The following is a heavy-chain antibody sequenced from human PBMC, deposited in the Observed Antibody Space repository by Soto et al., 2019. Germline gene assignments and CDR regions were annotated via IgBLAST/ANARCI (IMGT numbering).Heavy chain of an antibody. D-gene: IGHD3-10*01. V-gene: IGHV3-74*01. CDR3: ARSHDSGSYFDS. CDR2: TNSDGSSI. J-gene: IGHJ4*02. Sequence: GGSLRLSCAASGVTFSNYWMYWVRQAPGKGLLWVSTTNSDGSSITYADSVKGRFTISRDNAKNTLYLQMNSLRAEDTAVYYCARSHDSGSYFDSWGQGTLVTVSS. CDR1: GVTFSNYW.